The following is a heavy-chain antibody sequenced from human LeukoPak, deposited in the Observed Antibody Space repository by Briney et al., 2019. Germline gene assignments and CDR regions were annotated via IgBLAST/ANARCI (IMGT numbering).Heavy chain of an antibody. CDR3: ARRRGWYPVDY. D-gene: IGHD6-19*01. Sequence: SETLSLTCTVSGGSISSSSYYWGWIRQPPGKGLEWVGTIYYTGSTYYNPSLKSRVTISVDTSKNQCSRKLSSVTAADTAVYYCARRRGWYPVDYWGQGTLVTVSS. V-gene: IGHV4-39*01. CDR1: GGSISSSSYY. J-gene: IGHJ4*02. CDR2: IYYTGST.